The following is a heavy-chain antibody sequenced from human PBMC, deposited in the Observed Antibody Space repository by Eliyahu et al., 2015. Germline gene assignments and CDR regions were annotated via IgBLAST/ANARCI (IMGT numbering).Heavy chain of an antibody. CDR2: ISSSSSYX. Sequence: EVQLVESGGGLVQPGGSLXLSCAASGFTFSXYWXSWVRQAPGKGLEWVSSISSSSSYXYYADSVKGRFTISRDNAKNSLYLQMNSLRAEDTAVYYCARDGATVTDGQDAFDIWGQGTMVTVSS. CDR1: GFTFSXYW. J-gene: IGHJ3*02. D-gene: IGHD4-17*01. V-gene: IGHV3-21*01. CDR3: ARDGATVTDGQDAFDI.